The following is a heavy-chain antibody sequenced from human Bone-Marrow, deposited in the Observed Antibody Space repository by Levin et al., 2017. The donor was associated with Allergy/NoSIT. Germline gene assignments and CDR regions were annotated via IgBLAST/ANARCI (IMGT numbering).Heavy chain of an antibody. V-gene: IGHV5-51*01. CDR3: ARREGVSVAAYRFDP. CDR1: GYSFTSYW. Sequence: RGESLKISCQTSGYSFTSYWIGWLRQMPGKGLELMGIIYPGDSETRYSPSFRGQVTISADRSTKTAYLQWSSLKASDSAMYYCARREGVSVAAYRFDPWGQGTLVTVSS. D-gene: IGHD6-19*01. J-gene: IGHJ5*01. CDR2: IYPGDSET.